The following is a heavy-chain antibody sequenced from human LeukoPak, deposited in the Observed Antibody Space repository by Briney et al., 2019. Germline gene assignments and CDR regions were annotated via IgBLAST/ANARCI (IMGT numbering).Heavy chain of an antibody. D-gene: IGHD2-2*01. CDR1: GYSSTTYS. V-gene: IGHV5-51*01. CDR2: IYPGDSDA. J-gene: IGHJ4*02. CDR3: ARRQGCSSTSCSPDY. Sequence: GESLKISSSGPGYSSTTYSIGCVRQMPGKALEWMGIIYPGDSDARYTPSFQGQVNMSVDKSMKTAHLQWSSLKASDTAMYYCARRQGCSSTSCSPDYWGEGTLVTVSP.